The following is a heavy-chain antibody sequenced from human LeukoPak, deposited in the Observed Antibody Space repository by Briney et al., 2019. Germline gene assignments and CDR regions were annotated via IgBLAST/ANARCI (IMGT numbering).Heavy chain of an antibody. Sequence: GGSLRLSCAASGFTFSSYSMNWVRQAPGKGLEWVSSISSSSSYIYYADSVEGRFTISRDNAKNSLYLQMNSLRAEDTAVYYCAILPSGYDYDYWGQGTLVTVSS. CDR2: ISSSSSYI. D-gene: IGHD5-12*01. CDR3: AILPSGYDYDY. J-gene: IGHJ4*02. V-gene: IGHV3-21*01. CDR1: GFTFSSYS.